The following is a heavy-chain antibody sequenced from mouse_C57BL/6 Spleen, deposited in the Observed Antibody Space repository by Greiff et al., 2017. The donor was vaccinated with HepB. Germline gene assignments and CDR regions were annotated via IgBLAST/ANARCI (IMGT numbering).Heavy chain of an antibody. Sequence: EVKLMESGPGLAKPSQTLSLTCSVTGYSITSDYWNWIRKFPGNKLEYMGYISYSGSTYYNPSLKSRISITRDTSKNQYYLQLNSVTTEDTATYYCAHYYGSPHWYFDVWGTGTTVTVSS. CDR2: ISYSGST. CDR3: AHYYGSPHWYFDV. J-gene: IGHJ1*03. D-gene: IGHD1-1*01. V-gene: IGHV3-8*01. CDR1: GYSITSDY.